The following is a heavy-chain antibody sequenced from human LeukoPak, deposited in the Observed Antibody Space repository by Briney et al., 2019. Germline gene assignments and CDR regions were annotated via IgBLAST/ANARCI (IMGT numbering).Heavy chain of an antibody. CDR2: ISSGSSTI. V-gene: IGHV3-48*01. J-gene: IGHJ1*01. CDR3: ARGSDLKYFQY. Sequence: PGGSLRLSCAASGSTFSSYSMNWVRQAPGKGLEWISYISSGSSTIYYADSVKGRFTISRDNAKNSLYLQMNSLRAEDMAVYYCARGSDLKYFQYWGQGTLVTVSS. CDR1: GSTFSSYS.